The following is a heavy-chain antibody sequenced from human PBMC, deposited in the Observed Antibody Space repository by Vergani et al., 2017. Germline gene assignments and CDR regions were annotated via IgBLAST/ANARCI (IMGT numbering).Heavy chain of an antibody. CDR3: ARDADESGVAY. CDR2: IIPIFGTA. V-gene: IGHV1-69*12. CDR1: GGTFSSSA. J-gene: IGHJ4*02. Sequence: QVQLVQSGAEVKKPGSSVKVSCKASGGTFSSSAISWVRQAPGQGLEWMGGIIPIFGTANYAQKFQGRVTITADESTSTAYMELSSLRFEDTAVYYCARDADESGVAYWGQGTLVTVSS. D-gene: IGHD2-15*01.